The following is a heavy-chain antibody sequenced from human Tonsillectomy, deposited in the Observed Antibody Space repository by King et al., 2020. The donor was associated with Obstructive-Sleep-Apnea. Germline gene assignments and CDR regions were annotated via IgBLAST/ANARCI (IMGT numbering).Heavy chain of an antibody. D-gene: IGHD3-3*01. CDR2: INPSGGST. CDR1: GYTFIDYY. Sequence: VQLVESGAEVKKPGASVKVSCKASGYTFIDYYVHWVRQAPGQGLEWMGIINPSGGSTSYAQMFQGRVTMTRDTSTSTVYMELSSLRSEDTAVYYCARDLLNYDLWSGWHGGWFDPWGQGTLVTVSS. CDR3: ARDLLNYDLWSGWHGGWFDP. J-gene: IGHJ5*02. V-gene: IGHV1-46*01.